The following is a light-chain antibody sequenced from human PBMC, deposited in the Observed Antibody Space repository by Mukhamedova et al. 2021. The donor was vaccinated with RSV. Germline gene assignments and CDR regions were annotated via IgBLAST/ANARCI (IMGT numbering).Light chain of an antibody. J-gene: IGLJ2*01. Sequence: GGNNIGSKSVHWYQQKPGQAPVLVIYYDSDRPSGIPERFSGSNSGNTATLTISRVEAGDEADYYCQVWDSSSDLVFGGGTKLTGL. CDR2: YDS. V-gene: IGLV3-21*04. CDR3: QVWDSSSDLV. CDR1: NIGSKS.